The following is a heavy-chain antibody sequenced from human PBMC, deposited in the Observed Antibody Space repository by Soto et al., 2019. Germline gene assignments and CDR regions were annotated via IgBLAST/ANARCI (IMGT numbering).Heavy chain of an antibody. Sequence: SETLSLTCAVSGGSISSGGYSWSWIRQPPGKGLEWIGYIYHSGSTYYNPSLKSRVTISVDRSKNQFSLKLSSVTAADTAVYYCARFSDSSSTGYFDYWGQGTLVTVSS. CDR3: ARFSDSSSTGYFDY. CDR2: IYHSGST. D-gene: IGHD6-6*01. J-gene: IGHJ4*02. CDR1: GGSISSGGYS. V-gene: IGHV4-30-2*01.